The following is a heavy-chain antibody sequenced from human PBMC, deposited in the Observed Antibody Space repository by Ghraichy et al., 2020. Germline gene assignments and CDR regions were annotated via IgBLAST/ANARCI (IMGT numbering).Heavy chain of an antibody. D-gene: IGHD3-22*01. Sequence: SETLSLSCTVSGGSISSYYWTWIRQPPGKGLQWIGHVFYSGTTNYNPSLKSRVTISVDTSKNQFSLRLSSVTAADTAVYYCARARAHYYDSSGYPLCTIDYWGQGTLVTVSS. CDR3: ARARAHYYDSSGYPLCTIDY. CDR1: GGSISSYY. J-gene: IGHJ4*02. CDR2: VFYSGTT. V-gene: IGHV4-59*01.